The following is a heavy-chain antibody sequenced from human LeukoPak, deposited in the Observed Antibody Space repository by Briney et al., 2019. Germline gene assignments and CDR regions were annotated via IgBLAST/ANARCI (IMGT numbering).Heavy chain of an antibody. D-gene: IGHD3-22*01. CDR2: IYPGDSDT. CDR3: ARLEKDYYYDSSGYLNY. V-gene: IGHV5-51*01. CDR1: GYSFTSYW. Sequence: GESLKISCKGSGYSFTSYWIGWVRQMPGKGLEWMGIIYPGDSDTRYSPSFQGQVTISADKSISTAYLQWSSLKASDTAMYYCARLEKDYYYDSSGYLNYWGQGTLVTVSP. J-gene: IGHJ4*02.